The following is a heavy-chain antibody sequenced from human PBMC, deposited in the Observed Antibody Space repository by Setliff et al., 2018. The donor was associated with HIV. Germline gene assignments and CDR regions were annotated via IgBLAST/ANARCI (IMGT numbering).Heavy chain of an antibody. V-gene: IGHV1-3*03. CDR3: ARERDSNGYQFDY. CDR1: GYTFTTYA. Sequence: ASVKVSCKASGYTFTTYAIHWVRQAPGQRLEWMGWINTGNGNTKYSQEFQGRVTITRDTSASTAYMELSSLRSEDMAVYYCARERDSNGYQFDYWGQGTLVTVSS. D-gene: IGHD3-22*01. CDR2: INTGNGNT. J-gene: IGHJ4*02.